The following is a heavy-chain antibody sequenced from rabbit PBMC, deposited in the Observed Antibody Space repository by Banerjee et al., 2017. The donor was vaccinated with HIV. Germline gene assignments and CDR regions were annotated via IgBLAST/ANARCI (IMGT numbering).Heavy chain of an antibody. V-gene: IGHV1S45*01. D-gene: IGHD6-1*01. J-gene: IGHJ3*01. Sequence: EQLVESGGGLVKPEGSLTLTCTASGFSFSSNYWLCWVRQAPGKGLEWIACINTSSGNTVYATWAKGRFTISKTSSTTVTLQMTSLTAADTATYFCARSIAAYAYTTYGMDLWGQDTLVTVS. CDR2: INTSSGNT. CDR3: ARSIAAYAYTTYGMDL. CDR1: GFSFSSNYW.